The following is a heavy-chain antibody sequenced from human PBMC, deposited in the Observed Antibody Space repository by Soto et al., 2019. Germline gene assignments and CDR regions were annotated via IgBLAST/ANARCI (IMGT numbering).Heavy chain of an antibody. D-gene: IGHD3-10*01. CDR3: ARDEVRYYYGSGSYYYFDY. CDR2: IKQDGSEK. J-gene: IGHJ4*02. V-gene: IGHV3-7*01. CDR1: GFTFSSYW. Sequence: GGSLRLSCAASGFTFSSYWMSWVRQAPGKGLEWVANIKQDGSEKYYVDSVKGRFTISRDNAKNSLYLQMNSLRAEDTAVYYCARDEVRYYYGSGSYYYFDYWGQGTLVTVSS.